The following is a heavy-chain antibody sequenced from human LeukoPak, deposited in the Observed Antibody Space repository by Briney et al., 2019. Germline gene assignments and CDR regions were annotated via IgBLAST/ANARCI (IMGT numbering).Heavy chain of an antibody. D-gene: IGHD3-22*01. Sequence: ASVKVSCKASGYTFTGYYMHWVRQAPGQGLEWMGWINPNSGGTNCAQKFQGRVTMTRDTSISTAYMELSRLRSDDTAVYYCARDRVTMIVVASNAFDIWGQGTMVTVSS. V-gene: IGHV1-2*02. CDR2: INPNSGGT. CDR3: ARDRVTMIVVASNAFDI. J-gene: IGHJ3*02. CDR1: GYTFTGYY.